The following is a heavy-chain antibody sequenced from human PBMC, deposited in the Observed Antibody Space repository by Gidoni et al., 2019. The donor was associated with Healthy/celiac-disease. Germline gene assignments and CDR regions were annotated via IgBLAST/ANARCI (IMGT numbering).Heavy chain of an antibody. D-gene: IGHD2-21*02. CDR3: ARHNVVVTDPIGS. J-gene: IGHJ4*02. CDR1: GGSISSSSYY. Sequence: QPQLQESGPGLVKPSETLSLTCTVSGGSISSSSYYWGWTRRPPGKGLEWIGSIYYSGRTYYNPSLKSRVTISVDTSKNQFSLKLSSVTAADTAVYYCARHNVVVTDPIGSWGQGTLVTVSS. CDR2: IYYSGRT. V-gene: IGHV4-39*01.